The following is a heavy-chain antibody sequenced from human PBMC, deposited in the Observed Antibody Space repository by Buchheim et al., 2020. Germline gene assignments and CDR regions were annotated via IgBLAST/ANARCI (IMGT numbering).Heavy chain of an antibody. CDR1: GFTFSSYA. CDR2: ISGNSGST. CDR3: AKVSSGWYRKPYYFDY. D-gene: IGHD6-19*01. V-gene: IGHV3-23*01. J-gene: IGHJ4*02. Sequence: EVQLLESGGGLVQPGGSLRLSCAASGFTFSSYAMSWVRQAPGKGLEWVSVISGNSGSTFYTDSVKGRFTISRDNSKHALSLQMNSLTLEETAVYYCAKVSSGWYRKPYYFDYWGQGTL.